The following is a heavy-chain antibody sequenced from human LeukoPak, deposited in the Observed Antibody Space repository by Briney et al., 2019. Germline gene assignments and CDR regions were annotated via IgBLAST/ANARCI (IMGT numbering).Heavy chain of an antibody. CDR3: ARDRNRSSRRVVGWFDP. V-gene: IGHV1-18*01. D-gene: IGHD6-13*01. CDR2: ISAYNGNT. J-gene: IGHJ5*02. CDR1: GYTFTSYG. Sequence: ASVKVSCKASGYTFTSYGISWVRQAPGQGLEWMGWISAYNGNTNYAQKLQGRVTMTTDTSTSTAHMELRSLRSDDTAVYYCARDRNRSSRRVVGWFDPWGQGTLVTVSS.